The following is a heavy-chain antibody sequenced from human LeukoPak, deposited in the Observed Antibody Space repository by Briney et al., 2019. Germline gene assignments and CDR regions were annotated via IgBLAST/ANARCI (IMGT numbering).Heavy chain of an antibody. CDR2: IIAIFGTA. J-gene: IGHJ4*02. CDR1: GGTFSSYA. D-gene: IGHD3-3*01. CDR3: ARDVHSHYDFWSGSYDY. Sequence: ASVKVSCKASGGTFSSYAISWVRQAPGQGLEWMGGIIAIFGTANYAQKFQGRVTITADESTSTAYMELSSLRSEDTAVYYCARDVHSHYDFWSGSYDYWGQGTLVTVSS. V-gene: IGHV1-69*13.